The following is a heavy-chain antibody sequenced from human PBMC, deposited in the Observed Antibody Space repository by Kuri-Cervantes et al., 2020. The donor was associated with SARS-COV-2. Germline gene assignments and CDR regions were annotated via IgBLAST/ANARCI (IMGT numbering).Heavy chain of an antibody. J-gene: IGHJ2*01. CDR2: IIPIFGTA. D-gene: IGHD6-6*01. CDR1: GGTFSSYA. V-gene: IGHV1-69*13. Sequence: SVKVSCKASGGTFSSYAISWVRQAPGQGLEWMGGIIPIFGTANYAQKFQGRVTITADESTSTAYMELSSLRSEDTAVYYCAGGTGGIAARPLNWYFDLWGRGTLVTVSS. CDR3: AGGTGGIAARPLNWYFDL.